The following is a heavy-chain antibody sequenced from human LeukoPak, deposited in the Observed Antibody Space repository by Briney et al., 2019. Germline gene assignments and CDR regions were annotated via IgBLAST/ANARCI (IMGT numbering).Heavy chain of an antibody. CDR1: GGSISSSNYY. V-gene: IGHV4-31*03. Sequence: SETLSLTCTVSGGSISSSNYYWNWIRQHPGKGLEWIGYIYYSGSTYYNPSLKSRVTISVDTSKNQFSLKLSSVTAADTAVYYCARVSDYDYEWYFDFWGQGALVTVSS. CDR2: IYYSGST. J-gene: IGHJ4*02. D-gene: IGHD5-12*01. CDR3: ARVSDYDYEWYFDF.